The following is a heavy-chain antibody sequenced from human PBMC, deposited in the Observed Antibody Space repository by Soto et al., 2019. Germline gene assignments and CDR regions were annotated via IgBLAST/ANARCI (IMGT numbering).Heavy chain of an antibody. D-gene: IGHD3-16*01. CDR1: GYTFTTYG. V-gene: IGHV1-18*01. Sequence: QVQLVQSGAEVRKPGASVKVSCKASGYTFTTYGISWVRQAPGQGLEWMGWISGYNGHTKYAQKFQGRVTXPXXXSXXTVYMDLRSLRSDDTAVYYCAREGEMPYYYYGLDVWGQGTTVTVSS. CDR3: AREGEMPYYYYGLDV. CDR2: ISGYNGHT. J-gene: IGHJ6*02.